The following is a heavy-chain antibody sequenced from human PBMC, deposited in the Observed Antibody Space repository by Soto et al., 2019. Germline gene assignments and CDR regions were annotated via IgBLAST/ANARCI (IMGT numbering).Heavy chain of an antibody. CDR2: IMPVFATP. D-gene: IGHD3-3*02. V-gene: IGHV1-69*12. J-gene: IGHJ6*02. CDR1: GGTFSTSA. CDR3: ARDKDRQQLGGNYYYILDV. Sequence: QVQLMQSGAEVKKPGSSVKVSCKASGGTFSTSAISWVRQAPGEGLEWVGGIMPVFATPDYAQKFQGRVTISADESTTTAYLEPTSLTTDDTAVYYCARDKDRQQLGGNYYYILDVWGQGTAINVSS.